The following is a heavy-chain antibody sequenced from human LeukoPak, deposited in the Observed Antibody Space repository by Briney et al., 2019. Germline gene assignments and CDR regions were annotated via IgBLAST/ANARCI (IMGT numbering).Heavy chain of an antibody. D-gene: IGHD1-26*01. CDR2: IYYSGTT. J-gene: IGHJ4*02. CDR1: GGSVSNNNYY. CDR3: AVLQSGSYYGSGSYYGIDY. V-gene: IGHV4-39*01. Sequence: SETLSLTCTVSGGSVSNNNYYWGWIRQPPGTGLEWIGSIYYSGTTYYNPSLKSRLTISVDTSKNQFSLKLSSVTAADTAVYYCAVLQSGSYYGSGSYYGIDYWGQGTLVTVSS.